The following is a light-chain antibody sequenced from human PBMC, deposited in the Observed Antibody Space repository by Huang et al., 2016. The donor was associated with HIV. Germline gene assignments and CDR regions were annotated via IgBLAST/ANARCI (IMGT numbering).Light chain of an antibody. J-gene: IGKJ4*01. CDR3: QQRVNGLT. CDR1: QNINTH. CDR2: DAS. V-gene: IGKV3-11*01. Sequence: EIVLTQSPATLSFFPGQRVSLSCRASQNINTHLAWYQQRPGQPPRLLIYDASSRVPGVADRFSGSGSGTDFTLTISSQESEDFATYYCQQRVNGLTFGGGTKV.